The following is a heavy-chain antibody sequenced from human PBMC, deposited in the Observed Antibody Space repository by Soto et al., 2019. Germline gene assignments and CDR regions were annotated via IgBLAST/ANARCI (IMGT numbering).Heavy chain of an antibody. CDR1: GFNFRSYF. CDR2: IYSGGST. CDR3: ARGGSSALYYFDY. J-gene: IGHJ4*02. D-gene: IGHD3-22*01. V-gene: IGHV3-53*01. Sequence: PGGSLRLSCAASGFNFRSYFMTWVRQAPGKGLEGVSVIYSGGSTYYADSVKGRFTISRDNSKNTLYLQMNSLRAEDTAVYYCARGGSSALYYFDYWGQGTLVTVSS.